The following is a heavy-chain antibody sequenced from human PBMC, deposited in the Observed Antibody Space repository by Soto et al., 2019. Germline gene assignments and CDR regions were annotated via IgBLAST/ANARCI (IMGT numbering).Heavy chain of an antibody. D-gene: IGHD6-19*01. CDR1: GFTFSSYA. V-gene: IGHV3-23*01. Sequence: EVQLLESGGGLVQPGGSLRLSCAASGFTFSSYAMSWVRQAPGKGLEWVSAISGSGGSTYYADSVKGRFTISRDNSKNTLYLQMNSLRAEDTAVYYCAKGIAGYSSGWYPEYFQHWGQGTLVTVSS. CDR3: AKGIAGYSSGWYPEYFQH. CDR2: ISGSGGST. J-gene: IGHJ1*01.